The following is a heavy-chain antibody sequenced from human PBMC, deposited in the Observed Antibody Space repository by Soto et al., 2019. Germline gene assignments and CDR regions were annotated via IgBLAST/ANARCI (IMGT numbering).Heavy chain of an antibody. Sequence: EVQLVESGGGLVQPGGSLRLSCAASGFTFNDYYMDWVRQAPGKRLEWVGRIKNRANSYTTEYAASVKGRFTISRDDSKTSLYLQMNSLKTDDTAVYYCTSARSYYGGMIDYWGLGTLVTVSS. J-gene: IGHJ4*02. V-gene: IGHV3-72*01. CDR1: GFTFNDYY. D-gene: IGHD4-17*01. CDR2: IKNRANSYTT. CDR3: TSARSYYGGMIDY.